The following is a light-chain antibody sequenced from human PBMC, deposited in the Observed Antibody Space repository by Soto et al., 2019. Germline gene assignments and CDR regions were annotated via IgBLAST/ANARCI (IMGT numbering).Light chain of an antibody. CDR3: QQTFSPHYT. CDR2: VAS. CDR1: QSISNS. V-gene: IGKV1-39*01. Sequence: DIQMTQSLSSLSASVGDTVTITCRASQSISNSLGWYQQKPGKAPKFLIYVASTLQRGVPSRFSGSGSGPDFTLTISSLQPEDVATYYCQQTFSPHYTFGQGTKLEIK. J-gene: IGKJ2*01.